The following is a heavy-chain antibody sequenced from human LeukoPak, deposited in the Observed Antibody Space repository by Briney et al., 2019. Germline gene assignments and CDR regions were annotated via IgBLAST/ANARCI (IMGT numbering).Heavy chain of an antibody. CDR3: AREDRGYSFDY. CDR1: GFTVSSNY. V-gene: IGHV3-66*01. J-gene: IGHJ4*02. CDR2: IYSGGST. Sequence: GGSLRLSCAASGFTVSSNYMSWVRQAPGKGLEWVSVIYSGGSTYYADSVKGRFTISRDNSKNTLYLQMNSLRAEDTAVYYCAREDRGYSFDYWGQGTLVTVSS. D-gene: IGHD3-22*01.